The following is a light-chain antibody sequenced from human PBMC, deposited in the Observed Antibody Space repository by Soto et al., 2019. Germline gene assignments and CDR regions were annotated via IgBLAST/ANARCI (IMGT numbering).Light chain of an antibody. CDR3: QQRSNWPST. V-gene: IGKV3-11*01. CDR2: DAS. CDR1: QSVSSY. Sequence: EIVLTQSPATLSLSPGERAALSCRASQSVSSYLAWYQQKPGQAPRLLIYDASKRAPGIPARFTGRGSGTDVTLTISSLEPEDFAVYFCQQRSNWPSTFGGGTKVEI. J-gene: IGKJ4*01.